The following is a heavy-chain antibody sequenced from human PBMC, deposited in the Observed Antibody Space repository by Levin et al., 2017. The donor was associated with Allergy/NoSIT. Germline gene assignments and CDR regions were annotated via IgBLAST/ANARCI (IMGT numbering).Heavy chain of an antibody. CDR1: GFTFSSYG. D-gene: IGHD6-19*01. Sequence: GESLKISCAASGFTFSSYGMHWVRQAPGKGLEWVAVISYDGSNKYYADSVKGRFTISRDNSKNTLYLQMNSLRAEDTAVYYCAKTGYSSGWYSLTNYYYYGMDVWGQGTTVTVSS. CDR3: AKTGYSSGWYSLTNYYYYGMDV. V-gene: IGHV3-30*18. CDR2: ISYDGSNK. J-gene: IGHJ6*02.